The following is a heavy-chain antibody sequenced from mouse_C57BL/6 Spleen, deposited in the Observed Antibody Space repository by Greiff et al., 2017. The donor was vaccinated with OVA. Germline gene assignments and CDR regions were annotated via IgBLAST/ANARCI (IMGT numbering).Heavy chain of an antibody. D-gene: IGHD2-12*01. CDR2: IDPSDSYT. CDR3: ASSLHSNDGY. V-gene: IGHV1-50*01. Sequence: QVQLQQPGAELVKPGASVKLSCKASGYTFTSYWMQWVKQRPGQGLEWIGEIDPSDSYTNYNQQFKGKATLTVDTSSTTAYMQISSLTSEDSAVYYCASSLHSNDGYWGQGTTLTVSS. J-gene: IGHJ2*01. CDR1: GYTFTSYW.